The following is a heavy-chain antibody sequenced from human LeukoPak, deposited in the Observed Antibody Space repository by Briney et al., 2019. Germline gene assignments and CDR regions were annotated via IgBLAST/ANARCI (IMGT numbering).Heavy chain of an antibody. Sequence: SETLSLNCTVSGGSVSSGSYYWSWIRQPPGKGLEWIGYIYYSGSTNYSPSLKSRVTISVDTSKNQFSLKLSSVTAADTAVYYCARDIYDSSGYFYWYFDLWGRGTLVTVSS. CDR2: IYYSGST. CDR1: GGSVSSGSYY. CDR3: ARDIYDSSGYFYWYFDL. V-gene: IGHV4-61*01. J-gene: IGHJ2*01. D-gene: IGHD3-22*01.